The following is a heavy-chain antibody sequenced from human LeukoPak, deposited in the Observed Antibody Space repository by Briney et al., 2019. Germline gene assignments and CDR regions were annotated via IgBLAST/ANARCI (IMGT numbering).Heavy chain of an antibody. D-gene: IGHD3-22*01. CDR1: GGSISSSNW. J-gene: IGHJ4*02. CDR2: IYHSGST. CDR3: ARTFYYYDSSGYGY. V-gene: IGHV4-4*02. Sequence: SETLSLTCAVSGGSISSSNWWSWVRQPPGKGLEGIGEIYHSGSTNYNPSLKSRVTISVDKSKNQFSLKLSSVTAADTAVYYCARTFYYYDSSGYGYWGQGTLVTASS.